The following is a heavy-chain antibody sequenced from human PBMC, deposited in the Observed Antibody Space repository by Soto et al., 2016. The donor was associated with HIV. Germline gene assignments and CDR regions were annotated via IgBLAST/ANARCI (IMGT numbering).Heavy chain of an antibody. D-gene: IGHD3-9*01. V-gene: IGHV3-23*01. J-gene: IGHJ4*01. CDR1: GFTFKSYA. CDR2: ISSSDISA. CDR3: AKRNSRMLNAWQNTLTN. Sequence: EVQLLESGGDFVQPGGSLRLSCAASGFTFKSYAMTWVRQAPGKGLEWVSGISSSDISAYYAVSVKGRFTISRDNSRNTLYLQMNGLRAEDSATYYCAKRNSRMLNAWQNTLTNWGQGNPGHCLL.